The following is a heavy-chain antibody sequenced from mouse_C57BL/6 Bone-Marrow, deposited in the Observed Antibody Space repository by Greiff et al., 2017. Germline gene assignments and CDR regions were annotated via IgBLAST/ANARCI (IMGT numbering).Heavy chain of an antibody. J-gene: IGHJ4*01. CDR3: ARWDYAMDY. V-gene: IGHV1-69*01. Sequence: KQSCKASGYTFTSYWMHWVKQRPGQGLEWIGEIDPSDSYTNYNQKFKGKSTLTVDKSSSTAYMQLSSLTSEDSAVYYCARWDYAMDYWGQGTSVTVSS. CDR1: GYTFTSYW. CDR2: IDPSDSYT.